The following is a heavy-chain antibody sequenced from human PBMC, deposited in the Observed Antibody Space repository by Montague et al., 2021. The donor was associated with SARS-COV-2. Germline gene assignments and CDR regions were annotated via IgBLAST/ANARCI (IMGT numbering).Heavy chain of an antibody. Sequence: SETLSLTCSVSGGSISITDRYWVWIRQPPGKGLEFIGTIYYTGTIYYNPSLKSPVTISRDTSKNQFSLKVTSVTAADTAVYDCARCLPTGIDVLGYFDFWGKGSLVTVSS. J-gene: IGHJ4*02. CDR2: IYYTGTI. CDR1: GGSISITDRY. CDR3: ARCLPTGIDVLGYFDF. V-gene: IGHV4-39*07. D-gene: IGHD1-1*01.